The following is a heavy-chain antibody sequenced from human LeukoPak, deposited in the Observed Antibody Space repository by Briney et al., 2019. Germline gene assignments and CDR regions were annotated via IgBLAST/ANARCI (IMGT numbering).Heavy chain of an antibody. J-gene: IGHJ4*02. CDR3: PRDRGREGYNWSFDY. CDR1: GVSLSSYG. CDR2: IRYDGSNK. Sequence: GGSLRLSCAASGVSLSSYGMRWVRQAPGKGLEWVAFIRYDGSNKYYADSVKGRSTISRDNSKNTLYLQMNTLRAEDTAVYSCPRDRGREGYNWSFDYWRQGTLVSVSS. V-gene: IGHV3-30*02. D-gene: IGHD5-24*01.